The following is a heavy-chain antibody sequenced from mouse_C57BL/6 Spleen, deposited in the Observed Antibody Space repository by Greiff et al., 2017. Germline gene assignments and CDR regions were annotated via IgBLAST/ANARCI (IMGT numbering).Heavy chain of an antibody. V-gene: IGHV5-6*01. CDR1: GFTFSSYG. CDR2: ISSGGSYT. Sequence: EVMLVESGGDLVKPGGSLKLSCAASGFTFSSYGMSWVRQTPDKRLEWVATISSGGSYTYYPDSVKGRFTISRDNAKNTLYLQMSSLKSEDTAMYYCARPSYYSSYYVDYWGQGTTLTVSS. J-gene: IGHJ2*01. CDR3: ARPSYYSSYYVDY. D-gene: IGHD2-12*01.